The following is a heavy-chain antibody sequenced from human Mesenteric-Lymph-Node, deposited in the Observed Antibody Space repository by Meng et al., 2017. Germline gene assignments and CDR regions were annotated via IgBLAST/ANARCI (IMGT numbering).Heavy chain of an antibody. Sequence: QVQLVQSGSELKKPGASVTVSCKASGYSLRSYAVNWLRQAPGRGLEWMGWINPSTAHPTYAQDFTGRFVFSLDISVNTAYLQINSLKAEDTAIYYCVRDVPDGDISLFDSWGQGTLVTVSS. CDR1: GYSLRSYA. V-gene: IGHV7-4-1*02. J-gene: IGHJ4*02. CDR3: VRDVPDGDISLFDS. D-gene: IGHD2-21*02. CDR2: INPSTAHP.